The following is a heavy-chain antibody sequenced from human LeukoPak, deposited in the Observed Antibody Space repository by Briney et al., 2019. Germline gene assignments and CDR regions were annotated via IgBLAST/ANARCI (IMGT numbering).Heavy chain of an antibody. D-gene: IGHD3-3*01. J-gene: IGHJ4*02. CDR3: ARVTHKYYDFWSGYYDY. CDR2: ISAYNGNT. CDR1: GYTFTSYG. Sequence: ASVKVSCKASGYTFTSYGTSWVRHAPGQGLEWMGWISAYNGNTNYAQKLQGRVTMTTDTSTSTAYMELRSLRSDDTAVYYCARVTHKYYDFWSGYYDYWGQGTLVTVSS. V-gene: IGHV1-18*01.